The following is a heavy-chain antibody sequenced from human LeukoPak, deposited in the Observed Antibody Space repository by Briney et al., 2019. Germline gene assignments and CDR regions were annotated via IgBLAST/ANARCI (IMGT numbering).Heavy chain of an antibody. Sequence: PGGSLRLSCAASGFSFTTFEMNWVRQAPTKGLEWLSYISSSGSTIYYADSVKGRFTISRDNAKNSLYLQMNSLRAEDTAVYHCAKDAEYCSGATCYVFDYWGQGTLVTVSS. J-gene: IGHJ4*02. V-gene: IGHV3-48*03. CDR2: ISSSGSTI. CDR3: AKDAEYCSGATCYVFDY. CDR1: GFSFTTFE. D-gene: IGHD2-15*01.